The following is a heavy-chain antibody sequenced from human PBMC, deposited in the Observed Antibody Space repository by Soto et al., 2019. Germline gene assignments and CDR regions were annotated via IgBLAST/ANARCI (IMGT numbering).Heavy chain of an antibody. CDR3: ARCENGIYYFDY. CDR1: GFTFSSYG. CDR2: IWYDGSNK. D-gene: IGHD1-26*01. J-gene: IGHJ4*02. Sequence: PGGSLRLSCAASGFTFSSYGMHWVRQAPGKGLEWVAVIWYDGSNKYYADSVKGRFTIFRDNSKNTLYLQMNSLRAEDTAVYYCARCENGIYYFDYWGQGTLVTVSS. V-gene: IGHV3-33*01.